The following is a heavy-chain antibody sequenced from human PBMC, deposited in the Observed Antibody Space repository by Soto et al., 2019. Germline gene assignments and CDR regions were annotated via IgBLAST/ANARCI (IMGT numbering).Heavy chain of an antibody. V-gene: IGHV1-69*13. CDR2: IIPIFGTA. Sequence: SVKVSCKASGGTFSSYAISWVRQAPGQGLEWMGGIIPIFGTANYAQKFQGRVTITADESTSTAYMELSSLRSEDTAVYYCARARRIVVVPAAPYTYGMEDYYGMDVWGQGTTVTVSS. J-gene: IGHJ6*02. CDR3: ARARRIVVVPAAPYTYGMEDYYGMDV. D-gene: IGHD2-2*01. CDR1: GGTFSSYA.